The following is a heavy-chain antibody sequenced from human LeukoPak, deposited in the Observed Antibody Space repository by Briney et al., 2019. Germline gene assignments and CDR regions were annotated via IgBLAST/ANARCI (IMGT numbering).Heavy chain of an antibody. D-gene: IGHD2-2*03. CDR2: IYDSGST. CDR3: ARDGSGFDV. Sequence: SQTLSLTCTVSGGFISGYYWSWIRQSPGRGLEWLGYIYDSGSTKYNPSLKSRVTISVDASKNQISLKLTSMTAADTAVYYCARDGSGFDVWGQGTKVTVSS. V-gene: IGHV4-59*01. CDR1: GGFISGYY. J-gene: IGHJ3*01.